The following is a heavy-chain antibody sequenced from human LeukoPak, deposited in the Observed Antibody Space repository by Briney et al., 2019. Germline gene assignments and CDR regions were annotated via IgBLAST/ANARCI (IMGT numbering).Heavy chain of an antibody. D-gene: IGHD5-18*01. CDR2: INWNGGST. Sequence: GGSLRLSCAASGFTFDDYGMSWVRQAPGKGLEWVSGINWNGGSTGYADSVKGRFTISRDNSKNTLYLQMNSLRAEDTAVYYCAKDLRAMGNYYMDVWAKGPRSPSP. CDR1: GFTFDDYG. J-gene: IGHJ6*03. CDR3: AKDLRAMGNYYMDV. V-gene: IGHV3-20*04.